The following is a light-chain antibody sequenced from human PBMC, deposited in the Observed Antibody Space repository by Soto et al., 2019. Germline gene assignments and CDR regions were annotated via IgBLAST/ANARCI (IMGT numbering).Light chain of an antibody. V-gene: IGKV3-20*01. CDR1: QSVSSY. CDR2: DAS. CDR3: QQYGDSPVT. J-gene: IGKJ1*01. Sequence: EVVLTQSGGTLSLSPGERATLSSRASQSVSSYLAWYQQKPGQAPRFLISDASDRATDIPDRFSGSGSGTDFTLTISRLVPEDFAVYYCQQYGDSPVTFGQGTKVDIK.